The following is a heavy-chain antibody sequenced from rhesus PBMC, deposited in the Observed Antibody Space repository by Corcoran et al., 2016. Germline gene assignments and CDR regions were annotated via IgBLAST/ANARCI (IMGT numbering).Heavy chain of an antibody. D-gene: IGHD2-39*01. CDR2: VDPEDGEA. CDR3: ATDLPLGY. V-gene: IGHV1-111*02. CDR1: GYTFNDHY. J-gene: IGHJ4*01. Sequence: EVQLVQSGAEVKKLGASGKISCKDSGYTFNDHYLHWVRQAPGKGLEWMGRVDPEDGEAIHAQTFQDRVTITADTSTDTAYMALSSLRSEDTAVYYCATDLPLGYWGQGVLVTVSS.